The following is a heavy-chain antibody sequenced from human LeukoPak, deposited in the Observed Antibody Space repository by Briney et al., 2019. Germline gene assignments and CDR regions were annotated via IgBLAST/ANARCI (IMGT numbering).Heavy chain of an antibody. CDR1: GFTFSTYE. CDR3: AELGITMIGGV. V-gene: IGHV3-48*03. CDR2: ISSSGSTI. D-gene: IGHD3-10*02. Sequence: WGSLRLSCAASGFTFSTYELNWVRQAPGKGLEWVSYISSSGSTIYYADSVKGRFTISRDNAKNSLYLQMNSLRAEDTAVYYCAELGITMIGGVWGKGTTVTISS. J-gene: IGHJ6*04.